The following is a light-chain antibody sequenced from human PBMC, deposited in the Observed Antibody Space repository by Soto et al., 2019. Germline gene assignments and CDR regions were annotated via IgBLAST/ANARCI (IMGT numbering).Light chain of an antibody. CDR1: QSVTNNF. CDR2: GES. Sequence: IVLTQSPGTLSLSPGERATLSCGASQSVTNNFLAWYQQKPGQAPRLLIYGESSRATGVPDRFSGSGSGKDFTLTISRLESGDFAVYYCQQYGTPLFTFGPGTKVDIK. J-gene: IGKJ3*01. V-gene: IGKV3-20*01. CDR3: QQYGTPLFT.